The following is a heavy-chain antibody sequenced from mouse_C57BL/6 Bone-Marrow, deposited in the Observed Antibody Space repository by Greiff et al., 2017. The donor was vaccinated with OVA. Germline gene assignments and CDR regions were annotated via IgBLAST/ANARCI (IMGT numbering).Heavy chain of an antibody. CDR3: ATRQLRLRSPFDY. V-gene: IGHV1-81*01. J-gene: IGHJ2*01. D-gene: IGHD3-2*02. CDR2: IYPRSGTT. Sequence: QVQLQQSGAELARPGASVKLSCKASGYTFTSYGISWVKQRTGQGLEWIGEIYPRSGTTYYNEKFKGKATLIADKSSSTAYMEIRSLTSEDSAVYFCATRQLRLRSPFDYWGQGTTLTVSS. CDR1: GYTFTSYG.